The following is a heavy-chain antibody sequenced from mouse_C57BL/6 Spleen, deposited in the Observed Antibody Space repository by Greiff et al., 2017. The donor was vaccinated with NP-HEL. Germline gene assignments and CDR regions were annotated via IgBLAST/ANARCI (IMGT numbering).Heavy chain of an antibody. CDR1: GYTFTSYW. CDR2: INPSNGGT. Sequence: QVQLKQPGTELVKPGASVKLSCKASGYTFTSYWMHWVKQRPGQGLEWIGNINPSNGGTNYNEKFKSKATLTVDKSSSTAYMQLSSLTSEDSAVYYCARPHNYTPGAMDYWGQGTSVTVSS. D-gene: IGHD1-3*01. J-gene: IGHJ4*01. V-gene: IGHV1-53*01. CDR3: ARPHNYTPGAMDY.